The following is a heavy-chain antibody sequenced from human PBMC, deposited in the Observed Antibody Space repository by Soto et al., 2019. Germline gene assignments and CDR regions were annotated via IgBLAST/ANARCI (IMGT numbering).Heavy chain of an antibody. CDR3: ARVGTTGTTNYHYAMDV. V-gene: IGHV3-48*03. J-gene: IGHJ6*02. CDR2: IHLSRSNI. D-gene: IGHD4-17*01. CDR1: GFTLSSYH. Sequence: EVQLVESGGGLVQPGGSLRLSCVASGFTLSSYHMDWVRQAPGKGLEWISYIHLSRSNIYYADSVKGRFTISRDNAKNSLYLQMDSLRAEDTAVYYCARVGTTGTTNYHYAMDVWGQGTTVTVSS.